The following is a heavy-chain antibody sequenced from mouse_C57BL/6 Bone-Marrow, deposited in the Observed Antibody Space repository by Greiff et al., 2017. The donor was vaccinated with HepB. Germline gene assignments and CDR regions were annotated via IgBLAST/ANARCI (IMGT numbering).Heavy chain of an antibody. CDR1: GYTFTSYW. CDR2: IDPNSGGT. J-gene: IGHJ2*01. CDR3: ARKHALGFYFDY. Sequence: QVHVKQPGAELVKPGASVKLSCKASGYTFTSYWMHWVKQRPGRGLEWIGRIDPNSGGTKYNEKFKSKATLTVDKPSSTAYMQLSSLTSEDSAVYYCARKHALGFYFDYWGQGTTLTVSS. D-gene: IGHD4-1*01. V-gene: IGHV1-72*01.